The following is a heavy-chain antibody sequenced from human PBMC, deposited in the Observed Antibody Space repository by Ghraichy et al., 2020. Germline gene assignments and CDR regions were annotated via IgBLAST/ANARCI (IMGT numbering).Heavy chain of an antibody. CDR1: SYSFSNYW. CDR2: IYFGDSDA. Sequence: GESLNISCKGFSYSFSNYWIAWVRQMPGKGLEWMASIYFGDSDARYSPSFQGQVTVSVDKSINTAYLQWSTLKASDTAMYYCATTMTTTLYFDLWGRGTLVTVSS. V-gene: IGHV5-51*01. D-gene: IGHD4-17*01. CDR3: ATTMTTTLYFDL. J-gene: IGHJ2*01.